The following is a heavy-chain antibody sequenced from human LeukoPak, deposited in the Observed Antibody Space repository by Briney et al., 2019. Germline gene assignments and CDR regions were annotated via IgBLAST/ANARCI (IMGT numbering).Heavy chain of an antibody. V-gene: IGHV4-34*01. D-gene: IGHD3-16*02. CDR2: INHSGST. CDR1: GGSFSGYY. J-gene: IGHJ6*03. Sequence: SETLSLTCAVYGGSFSGYYWSWIRQPPGKGLEWIGEINHSGSTNYNPSLKSRVTISVDTSENQFSLKLSSVTAADTAVYYCARQGQSDLSFNYSIDVWGKGTTVTISS. CDR3: ARQGQSDLSFNYSIDV.